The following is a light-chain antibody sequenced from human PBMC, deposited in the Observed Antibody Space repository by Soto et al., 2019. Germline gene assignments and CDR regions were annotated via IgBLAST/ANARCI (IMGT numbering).Light chain of an antibody. J-gene: IGKJ1*01. CDR3: LQHHTYPRT. CDR2: GAS. V-gene: IGKV1-17*01. CDR1: QGIRDD. Sequence: DIQMTQSPSSLSAPVGDRVTVTCRASQGIRDDLSWYQQKPGKAPKRLIYGASTLQSGVPLRFSGSGSGTGFALTISSLQPEDSATYYCLQHHTYPRTFGQGTKVEIK.